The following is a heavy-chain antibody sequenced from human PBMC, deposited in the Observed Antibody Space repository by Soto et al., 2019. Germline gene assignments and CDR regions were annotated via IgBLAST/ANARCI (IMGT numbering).Heavy chain of an antibody. D-gene: IGHD1-1*01. J-gene: IGHJ6*02. CDR1: GGSLGSYY. CDR2: VFYTGRA. Sequence: QVQLQESGPGLVEASETLSLTCTVSGGSLGSYYWSWIRQPPGKGREWIGYVFYTGRANYNASLKSRVSISLDTSNYQLSLKLSSVTAADTAVYYCARDGDGRTTTNPYYYNGMDVWGPGTTVTVSS. V-gene: IGHV4-59*01. CDR3: ARDGDGRTTTNPYYYNGMDV.